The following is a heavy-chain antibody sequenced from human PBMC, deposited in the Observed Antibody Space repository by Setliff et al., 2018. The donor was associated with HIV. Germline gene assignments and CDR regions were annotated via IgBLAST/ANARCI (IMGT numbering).Heavy chain of an antibody. D-gene: IGHD3-22*01. CDR1: GYTLTSYG. J-gene: IGHJ4*02. Sequence: ASVKVSCKASGYTLTSYGISWVRQAPGQGLEWMGWISAYNGNTNYAQKLQGRVTMTTDTSTSTAYMELRSLRSDDTAVYYCATVLGNYYDSSGYYYLDYWGQGTLVTVSS. V-gene: IGHV1-18*01. CDR2: ISAYNGNT. CDR3: ATVLGNYYDSSGYYYLDY.